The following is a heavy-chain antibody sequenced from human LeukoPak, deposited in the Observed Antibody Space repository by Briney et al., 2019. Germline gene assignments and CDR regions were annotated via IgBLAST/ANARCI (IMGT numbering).Heavy chain of an antibody. Sequence: SETLSLTCAVYGGSFSGYYWSWIRQPPGKGLEWIGEINHSGSTNYNPSLKSRVTISVDTSKNQFSLKLSSVPAADTAVYYCASRYCSGGSCPLDYWGQGTLVTVSS. D-gene: IGHD2-15*01. CDR1: GGSFSGYY. CDR3: ASRYCSGGSCPLDY. V-gene: IGHV4-34*01. J-gene: IGHJ4*02. CDR2: INHSGST.